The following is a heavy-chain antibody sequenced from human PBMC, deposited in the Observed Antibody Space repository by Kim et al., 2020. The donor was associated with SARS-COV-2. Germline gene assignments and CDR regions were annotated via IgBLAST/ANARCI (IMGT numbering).Heavy chain of an antibody. J-gene: IGHJ6*02. CDR1: GFSLSTSGMC. CDR2: IDWDDDK. Sequence: SGPTLVNPTQTLTLTCTFSGFSLSTSGMCVSWIRQPPGKALEWLALIDWDDDKYYSTSLKTRLTISKDTSKNQVVLTMTNMDPVDTATYYCARITGSGYDSYYGMDVWGQGTTVTVSS. D-gene: IGHD5-12*01. CDR3: ARITGSGYDSYYGMDV. V-gene: IGHV2-70*01.